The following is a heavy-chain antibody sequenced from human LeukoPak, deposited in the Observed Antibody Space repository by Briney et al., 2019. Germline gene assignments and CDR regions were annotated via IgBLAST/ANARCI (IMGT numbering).Heavy chain of an antibody. CDR1: GFTFSSYS. J-gene: IGHJ4*02. CDR3: AKGSYYDILTGFLGY. CDR2: ISGSGGST. V-gene: IGHV3-23*01. Sequence: GGSLRLSCAASGFTFSSYSMNWARQAPGKGLEWVSAISGSGGSTYYADSVKGRFTISRDNSKNTLYLQMNSLRAEDTAVYYCAKGSYYDILTGFLGYWGQGTLVTVSS. D-gene: IGHD3-9*01.